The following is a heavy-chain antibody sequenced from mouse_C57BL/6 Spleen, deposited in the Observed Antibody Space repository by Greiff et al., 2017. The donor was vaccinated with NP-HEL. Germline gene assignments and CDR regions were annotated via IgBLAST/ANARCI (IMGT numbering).Heavy chain of an antibody. V-gene: IGHV14-1*01. CDR1: GFNIKDYY. Sequence: DVKLVESGAELVRPGASVKLSCTASGFNIKDYYMHWVKQRPEQGLEWIGRIDPEDGDTEYAPKFQGKATMTADTSSNTAYLQLSSLTSEDTAVYYCTIQHYGSSYNAYWGQGTLVTVSA. D-gene: IGHD1-1*01. CDR2: IDPEDGDT. J-gene: IGHJ3*01. CDR3: TIQHYGSSYNAY.